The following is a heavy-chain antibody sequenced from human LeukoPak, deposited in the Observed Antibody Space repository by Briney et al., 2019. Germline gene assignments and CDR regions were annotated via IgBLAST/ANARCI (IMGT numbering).Heavy chain of an antibody. J-gene: IGHJ2*01. D-gene: IGHD3-10*02. CDR3: ARDVRGDHTDWYFDL. V-gene: IGHV4-59*01. CDR1: GGSISSYY. CDR2: IYYSGST. Sequence: PSETLSLTCTVSGGSISSYYWSWIRQPPGKGLEWIGYIYYSGSTNYNPSLKSRVTISVDTSKNQFSLKLSSVTAADTAAYYCARDVRGDHTDWYFDLWGRGTLVTVSS.